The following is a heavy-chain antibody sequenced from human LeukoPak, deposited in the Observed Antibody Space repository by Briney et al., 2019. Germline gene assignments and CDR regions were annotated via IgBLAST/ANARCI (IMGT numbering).Heavy chain of an antibody. CDR3: ASGVVVVDY. CDR1: DGSFSGYY. V-gene: IGHV4-34*01. Sequence: SETLSLTCAVYDGSFSGYYWSWIRQAPGKGLEWIGEINDSGRTNYNPSLKSRVTMSVDTSKNQFSLKLSSVTAADTAVYYCASGVVVVDYWGQGTLVTVSS. CDR2: INDSGRT. D-gene: IGHD3-22*01. J-gene: IGHJ4*02.